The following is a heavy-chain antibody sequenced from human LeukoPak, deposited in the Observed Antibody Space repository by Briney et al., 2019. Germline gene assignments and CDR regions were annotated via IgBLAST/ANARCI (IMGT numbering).Heavy chain of an antibody. V-gene: IGHV1-2*02. J-gene: IGHJ4*02. CDR3: ATRGYSYGPPFDY. Sequence: ASVKVSCKASGYTFTGYYMHWVRQAPGQGLEWMGWINPNSGGTNYAQKFQGRVTMTRDTSISTAYMELSKLRSDDTAVYYCATRGYSYGPPFDYWGQGTLVTVSS. CDR1: GYTFTGYY. CDR2: INPNSGGT. D-gene: IGHD5-18*01.